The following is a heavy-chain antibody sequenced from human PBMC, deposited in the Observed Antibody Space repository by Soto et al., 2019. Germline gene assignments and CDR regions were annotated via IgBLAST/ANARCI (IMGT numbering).Heavy chain of an antibody. Sequence: QVQLQESGPGLVKPSETLSLTCTVSGDSIKNGGYYWSWIRQHQGKGLEWIGYIYYSGSTYYNPSLKSRVTISVDTSKNQFSLKLTSVTAADTAVYYCARDPGNYYYGMDVWGQGTTVTVSS. CDR2: IYYSGST. J-gene: IGHJ6*02. CDR3: ARDPGNYYYGMDV. V-gene: IGHV4-31*03. CDR1: GDSIKNGGYY. D-gene: IGHD3-10*01.